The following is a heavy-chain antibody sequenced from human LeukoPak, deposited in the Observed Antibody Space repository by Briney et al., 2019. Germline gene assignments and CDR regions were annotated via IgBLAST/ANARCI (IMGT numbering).Heavy chain of an antibody. V-gene: IGHV3-9*01. CDR3: AKDIIGGGVVSSSNNYYYGMDV. CDR2: ISWNSGSI. Sequence: GRSLRLSCAASGITFDDYAMHWVRQAPGKGLEWVSGISWNSGSIAYADSVKGRFIISRDNAKNSLYLQMNSLRAEDTALYYCAKDIIGGGVVSSSNNYYYGMDVWGQGTTVTVSS. J-gene: IGHJ6*02. D-gene: IGHD3-3*01. CDR1: GITFDDYA.